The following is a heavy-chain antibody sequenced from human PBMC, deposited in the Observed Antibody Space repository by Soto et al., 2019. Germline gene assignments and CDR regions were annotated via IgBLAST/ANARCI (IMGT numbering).Heavy chain of an antibody. V-gene: IGHV3-15*01. CDR2: IKSKTDGGTT. CDR3: TTAPYYDFWSGYLKGVGRSDY. D-gene: IGHD3-3*01. CDR1: GFTFSNAW. J-gene: IGHJ4*02. Sequence: EVQLVESGGGLLKPGGSLRLSCAASGFTFSNAWMSWVRQAPGKGLEWVGRIKSKTDGGTTDYAAPVKGRFTISRDDSKNTLYLQMNSLKTEDTAVYYCTTAPYYDFWSGYLKGVGRSDYWGQGTLVTVSS.